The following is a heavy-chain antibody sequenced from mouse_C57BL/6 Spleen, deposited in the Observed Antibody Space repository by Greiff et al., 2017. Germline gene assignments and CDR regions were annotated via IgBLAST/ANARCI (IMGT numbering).Heavy chain of an antibody. CDR2: IWWDDDK. CDR3: ARIAYYGSSYDYAMDY. Sequence: QVTLKVSGPGILQPSQTLSLTCSFSGFSLSTFGMGVGWIRQPSGQGLEWLAHIWWDDDKYYNPALKSRLTISKDTSKNQVFLKIANVDTADTATYYGARIAYYGSSYDYAMDYWGQGTSVTVSS. J-gene: IGHJ4*01. V-gene: IGHV8-8*01. D-gene: IGHD1-1*01. CDR1: GFSLSTFGMG.